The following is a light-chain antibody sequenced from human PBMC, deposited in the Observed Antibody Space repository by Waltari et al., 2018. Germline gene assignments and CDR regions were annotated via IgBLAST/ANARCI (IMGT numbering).Light chain of an antibody. Sequence: RSSASVGRSLAWYQKKPGRAPRLVIYAASTRATGSPDRFSGSGSGTDLSLTISRLEPEDFAVYYCQKYVNLPATFGQGTKVEIK. CDR2: AAS. J-gene: IGKJ1*01. V-gene: IGKV3-20*01. CDR3: QKYVNLPAT. CDR1: ASVGRS.